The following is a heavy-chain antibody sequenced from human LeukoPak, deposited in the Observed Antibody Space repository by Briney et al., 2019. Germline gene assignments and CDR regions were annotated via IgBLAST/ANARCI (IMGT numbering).Heavy chain of an antibody. CDR2: MNPNSGNT. CDR3: ARAQVCSTTSCYSYFDY. D-gene: IGHD2-2*02. CDR1: GYTFTSYD. Sequence: GASVKVSCKASGYTFTSYDINWVRQATGQGLEWMGWMNPNSGNTGYAQKFQGRVTITRNTSISTAYMELSSLRSEGTAVYYCARAQVCSTTSCYSYFDYWGQGTLVTVSS. V-gene: IGHV1-8*03. J-gene: IGHJ4*02.